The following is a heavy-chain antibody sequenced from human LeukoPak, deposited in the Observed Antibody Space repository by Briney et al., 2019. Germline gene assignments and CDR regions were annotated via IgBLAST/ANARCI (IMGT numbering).Heavy chain of an antibody. V-gene: IGHV3-53*01. Sequence: GGSLRLSCAASGFTVSNNYMGWVRQAPGKGLEWVSVIYSGGSTNYADSVRGRFTISRDNSKNTLYLQMNSPRAEDTAVYYCARVPYNFGGQGTTVTVSS. CDR3: ARVPYNF. CDR2: IYSGGST. D-gene: IGHD5-24*01. J-gene: IGHJ6*02. CDR1: GFTVSNNY.